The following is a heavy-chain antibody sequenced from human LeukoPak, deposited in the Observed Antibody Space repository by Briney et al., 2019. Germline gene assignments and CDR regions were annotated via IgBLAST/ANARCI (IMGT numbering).Heavy chain of an antibody. J-gene: IGHJ4*02. CDR3: ARADYDYVWGSYRQYYFDY. Sequence: GGSLRLSCAASGFTFSSYEMNWVRQAPGKGLEWVSYISSSGSTIYYADSVKGRFTISRDNAKNSLYLQMNSLRAEDTAVYYCARADYDYVWGSYRQYYFDYWGQGTLVTVSS. V-gene: IGHV3-48*03. D-gene: IGHD3-16*02. CDR1: GFTFSSYE. CDR2: ISSSGSTI.